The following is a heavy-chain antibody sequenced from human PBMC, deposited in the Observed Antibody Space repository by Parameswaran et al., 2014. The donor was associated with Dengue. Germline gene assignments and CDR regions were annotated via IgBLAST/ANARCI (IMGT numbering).Heavy chain of an antibody. D-gene: IGHD3-16*01. J-gene: IGHJ2*01. V-gene: IGHV4-4*02. CDR2: IYHSGST. Sequence: RWIRQPPGKGLEWIGEIYHSGSTNYNPSLKSRVTISVDKSKNQFSLKLSSVTAADTAVYYCASLGGYFDLWAVHPGHRLL. CDR3: ASLGGYFDL.